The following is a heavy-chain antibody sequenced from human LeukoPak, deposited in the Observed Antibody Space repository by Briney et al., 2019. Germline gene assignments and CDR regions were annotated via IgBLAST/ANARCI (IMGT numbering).Heavy chain of an antibody. D-gene: IGHD3-10*01. CDR1: GDSISSGDYY. V-gene: IGHV4-61*02. CDR3: ARGVLLGDYFDY. CDR2: ISSSGST. J-gene: IGHJ4*02. Sequence: PSQTLSLTCTVSGDSISSGDYYWSWIRQPAGKGLEWIGRISSSGSTYYNPSLKSRVTISVDTSKNQFSLKLSSVTAADTAVYYCARGVLLGDYFDYWGQGTLVTVSS.